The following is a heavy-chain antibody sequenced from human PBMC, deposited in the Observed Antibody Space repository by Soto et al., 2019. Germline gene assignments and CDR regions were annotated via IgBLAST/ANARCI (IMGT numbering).Heavy chain of an antibody. V-gene: IGHV1-18*01. J-gene: IGHJ6*02. Sequence: QVQLVQSGAEVKKPGASVKVSCKASGYTFTSYGISWVRQAPGQGLEWMGWISAYNGNTNYAQKLQGRVTMTTDTPTSTASMELRSLRSDDTAVYYCGRDPGSSWYSISDYYGMDVWGQGTTVTVSS. CDR3: GRDPGSSWYSISDYYGMDV. CDR1: GYTFTSYG. CDR2: ISAYNGNT. D-gene: IGHD6-13*01.